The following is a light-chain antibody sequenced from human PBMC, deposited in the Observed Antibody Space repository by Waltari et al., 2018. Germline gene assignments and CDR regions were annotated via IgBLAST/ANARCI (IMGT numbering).Light chain of an antibody. CDR2: DAS. V-gene: IGKV3-11*01. CDR1: QSVRRY. CDR3: QQRSSWPPT. Sequence: EIVLTQSPATLSLSPGQSAPLSCRASQSVRRYLAWYQQKPGQAPRLLIYDASNRATGIPARFSGGGSGTDFTLTISSLAPEDFAVYYCQQRSSWPPTFGQGTKVEIK. J-gene: IGKJ1*01.